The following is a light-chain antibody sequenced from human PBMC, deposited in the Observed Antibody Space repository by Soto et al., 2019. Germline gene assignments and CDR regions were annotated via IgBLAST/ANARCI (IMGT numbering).Light chain of an antibody. CDR3: QQLNSYEAIT. V-gene: IGKV1-9*01. Sequence: IQLTQSPSSLSASVGDRVTITCRASQGIRSYLAWYQQKPGKAPKLLIYAASTLQSGVPSRFSGSGSGTDFTLTISSLQPEDFATYYCQQLNSYEAITFGQGTRLETK. CDR1: QGIRSY. J-gene: IGKJ5*01. CDR2: AAS.